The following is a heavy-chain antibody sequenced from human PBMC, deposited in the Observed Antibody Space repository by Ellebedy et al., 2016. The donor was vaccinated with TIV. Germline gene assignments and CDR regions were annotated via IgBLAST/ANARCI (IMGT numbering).Heavy chain of an antibody. CDR2: ISTYNGNT. V-gene: IGHV1-18*04. J-gene: IGHJ6*02. Sequence: AASVKVSCKASGYTFTGYGICWVRQAPGQGLEWVGWISTYNGNTNFAQKVQGRVTMTTDTSTSTAYMELRSLRSDDTAVYYCARERSGSGSYYNYFGMDVWGQGTTVTVSS. CDR1: GYTFTGYG. CDR3: ARERSGSGSYYNYFGMDV. D-gene: IGHD1-26*01.